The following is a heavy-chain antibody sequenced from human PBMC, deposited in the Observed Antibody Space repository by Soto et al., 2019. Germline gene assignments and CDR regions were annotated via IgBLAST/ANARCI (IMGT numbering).Heavy chain of an antibody. J-gene: IGHJ5*02. D-gene: IGHD3-16*02. Sequence: EVQLVGSGGGLVKPGGSLRLSCAASGFTLSSYTMNWVRQAPGRGLEWVSSISTSGYIYYADSVKGRFTISRDNAKNSLYLQMNSLRAEDTAVYYCARGLNSDYIWGSYRADWFDPWGQGTLVTVSS. CDR1: GFTLSSYT. CDR3: ARGLNSDYIWGSYRADWFDP. V-gene: IGHV3-21*01. CDR2: ISTSGYI.